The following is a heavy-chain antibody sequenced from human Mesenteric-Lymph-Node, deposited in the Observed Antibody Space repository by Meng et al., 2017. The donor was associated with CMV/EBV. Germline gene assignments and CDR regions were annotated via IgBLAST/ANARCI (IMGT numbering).Heavy chain of an antibody. CDR2: IRYDGSNK. CDR1: FSSDG. CDR3: AKDPRFLEWLKFPLDNWFDP. D-gene: IGHD3-3*01. J-gene: IGHJ5*02. Sequence: FSSDGMHWVRQAPGKGLEWVAFIRYDGSNKYYADSVKGRFTISRDNSKNTLYLQMNSLRAEDTAVYYCAKDPRFLEWLKFPLDNWFDPWGQGTLVTVSS. V-gene: IGHV3-30*02.